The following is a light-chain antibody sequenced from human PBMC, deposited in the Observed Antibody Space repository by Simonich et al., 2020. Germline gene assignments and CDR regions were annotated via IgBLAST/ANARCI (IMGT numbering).Light chain of an antibody. CDR3: QQYYSTPWT. CDR2: WAS. Sequence: EIVMTQSPATLSVSPGESATLSCRASQSVSSNLAWYQQKPGQPPKLLIYWASTRESGVPDRFSGSGSGTDFTLTISSLQAEDVAVYYCQQYYSTPWTFGQGTKVEIK. CDR1: QSVSSN. J-gene: IGKJ1*01. V-gene: IGKV4-1*01.